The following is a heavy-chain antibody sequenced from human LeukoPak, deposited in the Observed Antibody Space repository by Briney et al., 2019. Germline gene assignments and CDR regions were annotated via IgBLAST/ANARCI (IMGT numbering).Heavy chain of an antibody. CDR1: GFPFSSYW. CDR2: INSDGSST. Sequence: PGGSLRLACAASGFPFSSYWMRWVRQAPGKGLVWVSRINSDGSSTSYADSVKGRFTISRDNDKNTLYLQMNSLRAEDTAVYYCARAQLQSGRWFGARKGGYYSSGMDVWGPGTTVTVSS. CDR3: ARAQLQSGRWFGARKGGYYSSGMDV. J-gene: IGHJ6*02. V-gene: IGHV3-74*01. D-gene: IGHD3-10*01.